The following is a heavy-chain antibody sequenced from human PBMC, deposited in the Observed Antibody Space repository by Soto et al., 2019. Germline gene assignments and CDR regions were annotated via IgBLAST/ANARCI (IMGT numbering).Heavy chain of an antibody. CDR1: GYAFTTYA. V-gene: IGHV1-3*01. Sequence: ASVKVSCKASGYAFTTYALHWVRQAPGQRPEWMGWINAGNSDTTYSQKFQGRVTITSDTSASTAYMELTSLRSEDTAVYYCARDFSTVVVAPGYWGQGTLVTVSS. D-gene: IGHD3-22*01. CDR2: INAGNSDT. J-gene: IGHJ4*02. CDR3: ARDFSTVVVAPGY.